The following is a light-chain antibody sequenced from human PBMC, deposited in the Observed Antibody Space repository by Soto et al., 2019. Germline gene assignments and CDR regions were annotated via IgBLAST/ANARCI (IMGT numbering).Light chain of an antibody. J-gene: IGKJ4*01. V-gene: IGKV1-39*01. CDR1: QSISSY. Sequence: DIQMTQSASSLSASVGGRVTITRRASQSISSYLNWYQQKPGKAPKLLSYAASSLQSGVPSRFSGSGSGTDFTLTISSLKPEDFETYYCQQSYSTPLTFGGGTKVDIK. CDR3: QQSYSTPLT. CDR2: AAS.